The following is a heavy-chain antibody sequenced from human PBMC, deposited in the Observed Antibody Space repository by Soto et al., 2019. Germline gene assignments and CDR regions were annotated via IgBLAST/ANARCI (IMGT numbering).Heavy chain of an antibody. Sequence: ASVKVSCKASGYTFTSYDINWVRQATGQGLEWMGWMNPNSGNTGYAQKFQGRVTMTRNTSISTAYMELSSLRSEDTAVYHCARESHKWELPGYWGQGTLVTVSS. J-gene: IGHJ4*02. CDR2: MNPNSGNT. D-gene: IGHD1-26*01. CDR3: ARESHKWELPGY. V-gene: IGHV1-8*01. CDR1: GYTFTSYD.